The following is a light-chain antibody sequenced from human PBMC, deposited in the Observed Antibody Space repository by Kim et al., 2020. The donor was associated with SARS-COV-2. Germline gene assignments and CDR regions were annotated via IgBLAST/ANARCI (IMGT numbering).Light chain of an antibody. J-gene: IGLJ3*02. CDR2: GKN. CDR1: SLRSYY. CDR3: NSRDSSGNHWV. V-gene: IGLV3-19*01. Sequence: LGQTVRITCQGASLRSYYASWYQQKPGQAPVLVIYGKNNRPSGIPDRFSGSSSGNTASLTITGAQAEDEADYYCNSRDSSGNHWVFGGGTQLTVL.